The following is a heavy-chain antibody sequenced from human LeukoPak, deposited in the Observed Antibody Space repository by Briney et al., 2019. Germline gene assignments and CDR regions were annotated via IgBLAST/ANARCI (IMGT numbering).Heavy chain of an antibody. V-gene: IGHV5-51*01. CDR3: ARERPGSRGWYTH. CDR1: GYIFTSYW. CDR2: IFPGDSDT. J-gene: IGHJ4*02. Sequence: GESLKISCKGSGYIFTSYWIGWVRQMPGKGLEWMGIIFPGDSDTRYSPSFLGEVTFSVDMSTATAYLEWSSLKASDSAMYFCARERPGSRGWYTHWGQGTVVTVSS. D-gene: IGHD6-19*01.